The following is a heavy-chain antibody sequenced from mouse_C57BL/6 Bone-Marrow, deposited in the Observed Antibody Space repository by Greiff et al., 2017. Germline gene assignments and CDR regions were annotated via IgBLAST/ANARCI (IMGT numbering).Heavy chain of an antibody. V-gene: IGHV1-20*01. J-gene: IGHJ4*01. D-gene: IGHD1-1*01. CDR3: ARPLLFYGSSGYAMDY. CDR2: INPYNGDT. CDR1: GYSFTGYF. Sequence: EVHLVESGPELVKPGDSVKISCKASGYSFTGYFMNWVMQSHGKSLEWIGRINPYNGDTFYNQKFKGKATLTVDKSSSTAHMELRSLTSEDSAVYYCARPLLFYGSSGYAMDYWGQGTSVTVSS.